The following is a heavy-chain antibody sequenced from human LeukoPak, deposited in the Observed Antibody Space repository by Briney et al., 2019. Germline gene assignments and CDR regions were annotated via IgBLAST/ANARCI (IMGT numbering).Heavy chain of an antibody. CDR3: AKDQYGEAFDI. V-gene: IGHV3-23*01. J-gene: IGHJ3*02. D-gene: IGHD4-17*01. CDR1: GFTFRSYA. CDR2: ISGSGSAT. Sequence: EGSLRLSCAASGFTFRSYAMNWVRQAPGKGLEWVSAISGSGSATYYADSVKGRFTISRDNSKNTLYLQMNSLRAEDTAVYYCAKDQYGEAFDIWGPGTMVTVCS.